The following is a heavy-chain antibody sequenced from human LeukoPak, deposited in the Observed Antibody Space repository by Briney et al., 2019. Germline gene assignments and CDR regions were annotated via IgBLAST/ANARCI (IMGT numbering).Heavy chain of an antibody. Sequence: GGSLRLSCAASGFTFSSYGMHWVRQAPGKGLEWVAVLSYDGSNKYYADSVKGRFTISRDNSKNTLYLQMNSLRAEDTAVYYCANVLGYCSSTSCPPGYWGRGTLVTVSS. CDR2: LSYDGSNK. CDR3: ANVLGYCSSTSCPPGY. J-gene: IGHJ4*02. D-gene: IGHD2-2*01. V-gene: IGHV3-30*18. CDR1: GFTFSSYG.